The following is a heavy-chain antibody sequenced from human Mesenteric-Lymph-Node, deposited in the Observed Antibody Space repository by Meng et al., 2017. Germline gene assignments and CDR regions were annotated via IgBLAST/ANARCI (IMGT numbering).Heavy chain of an antibody. J-gene: IGHJ4*02. D-gene: IGHD6-19*01. CDR1: GFTFDDYA. CDR3: AKDTPPSGAVAGDFDY. Sequence: SLKISCAASGFTFDDYAMHWVRQAPGKGLEWVSGISWNSGSIGYADSVKGRFTISRDNAKNSLYLQMNSLRAEDTALYYCAKDTPPSGAVAGDFDYWGQGTLVTVSS. CDR2: ISWNSGSI. V-gene: IGHV3-9*01.